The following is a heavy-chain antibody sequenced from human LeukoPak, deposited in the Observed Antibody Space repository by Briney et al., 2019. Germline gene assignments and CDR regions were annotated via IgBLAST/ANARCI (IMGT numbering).Heavy chain of an antibody. CDR2: IYYSGST. J-gene: IGHJ4*02. V-gene: IGHV4-59*08. CDR1: GGSISSYY. D-gene: IGHD3-22*01. Sequence: SETLSLTCTVSGGSISSYYWSWIRQPPGKGLEWIGYIYYSGSTNYNPSLKSRVTISVDTSKNQFSLKLSSVTAAGTAVYYCARLTLHHYYDSSGSHFDYWGQGTLVTVSS. CDR3: ARLTLHHYYDSSGSHFDY.